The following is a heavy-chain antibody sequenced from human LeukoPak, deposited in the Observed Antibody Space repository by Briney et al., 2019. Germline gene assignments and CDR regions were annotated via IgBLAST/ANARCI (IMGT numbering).Heavy chain of an antibody. J-gene: IGHJ6*02. CDR2: LSSSGNTI. CDR3: AGGQSHYYGMDV. CDR1: GFTFGDYY. D-gene: IGHD4-11*01. V-gene: IGHV3-11*01. Sequence: GRSLRLSCAASGFTFGDYYMTWIRQAPGKGLEWVSYLSSSGNTIYHADSVKGRFTISRDNAKNSLYLQLNSLRAEDTALYYCAGGQSHYYGMDVWGQGTTVTVSS.